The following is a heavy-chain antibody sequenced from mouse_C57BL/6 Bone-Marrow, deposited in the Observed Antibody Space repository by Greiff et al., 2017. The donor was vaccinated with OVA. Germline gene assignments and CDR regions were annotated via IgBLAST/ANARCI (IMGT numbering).Heavy chain of an antibody. J-gene: IGHJ3*01. V-gene: IGHV1-4*01. CDR1: GYTFTSYT. Sequence: VQLQESGADLARPGASVKMSCKASGYTFTSYTMHWVKQRPGQGLEWIGYINPSSGYTKYNQKFKDKATLTADKSSSTAYMQLSSLTSEDSAVYYCARSDYYGSSRFAYWGQGTLVTVSA. CDR2: INPSSGYT. D-gene: IGHD1-1*01. CDR3: ARSDYYGSSRFAY.